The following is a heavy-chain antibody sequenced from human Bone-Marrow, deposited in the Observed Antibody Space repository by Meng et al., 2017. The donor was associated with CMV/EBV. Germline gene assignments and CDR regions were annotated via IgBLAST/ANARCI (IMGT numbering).Heavy chain of an antibody. CDR2: IKQDGSEK. CDR3: ARDSRLGVAYYYYGMEV. CDR1: GLTFSHAW. V-gene: IGHV3-7*01. J-gene: IGHJ6*02. Sequence: GESLKISCAVSGLTFSHAWMSWVRQAPGKGLEWVANIKQDGSEKYYVDSVKGRFTISRDNAKNSLYLQMNSLRAEDTAVYYCARDSRLGVAYYYYGMEVWGQGTTVTVSS. D-gene: IGHD2-15*01.